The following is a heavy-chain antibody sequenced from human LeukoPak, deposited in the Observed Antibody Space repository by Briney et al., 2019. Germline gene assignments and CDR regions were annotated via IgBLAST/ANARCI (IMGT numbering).Heavy chain of an antibody. V-gene: IGHV4-39*01. D-gene: IGHD3-22*01. CDR3: ARRYYDESFDY. Sequence: PSETLSLTCTVSGGSISSSSYYWGWIRQPPGKGLEWIGSIYYSGSTYYNPSLKSRVTISVDTSKNQFSLKLSSVTAADTAVYYCARRYYDESFDYRGQGTLVTVSS. CDR1: GGSISSSSYY. CDR2: IYYSGST. J-gene: IGHJ4*02.